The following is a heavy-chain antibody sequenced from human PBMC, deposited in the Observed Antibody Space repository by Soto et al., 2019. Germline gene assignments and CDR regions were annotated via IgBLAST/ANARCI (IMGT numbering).Heavy chain of an antibody. CDR3: ARGLYYCSGSPGGYYYYYYMDV. D-gene: IGHD3-10*01. V-gene: IGHV3-13*01. CDR2: IGTAGDT. CDR1: GFTFSSYD. J-gene: IGHJ6*03. Sequence: PGGSLRLSCAASGFTFSSYDMHWVRQATGKGLEWVSAIGTAGDTYYPGSVKGRFTISRENAKNSLYLQINSLRAGDTAVYYCARGLYYCSGSPGGYYYYYYMDVWGKGTTVTVSS.